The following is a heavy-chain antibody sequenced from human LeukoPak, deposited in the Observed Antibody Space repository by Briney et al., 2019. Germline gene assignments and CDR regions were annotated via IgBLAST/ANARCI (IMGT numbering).Heavy chain of an antibody. V-gene: IGHV4-30-2*01. CDR1: GGSISSGGYS. D-gene: IGHD5-12*01. CDR2: IYHSGST. J-gene: IGHJ4*02. Sequence: PSETLSLTCAVSGGSISSGGYSWSWIRQPPAKGLEWIGYIYHSGSTYYNPSLKSRVTISVDRSKNQFSLKLSSVTAADTAVYYCARSGYSGYDYGLWGQGTLVTVSS. CDR3: ARSGYSGYDYGL.